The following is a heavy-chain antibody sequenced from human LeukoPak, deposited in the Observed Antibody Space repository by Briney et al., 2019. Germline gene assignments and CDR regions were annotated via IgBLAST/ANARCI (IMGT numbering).Heavy chain of an antibody. CDR1: GASISSSISY. CDR2: IYYSGST. V-gene: IGHV4-31*03. Sequence: PSETLSLTCTVSGASISSSISYWSWIRQHPGKGLEWIGYIYYSGSTYYNPSLKGRVTISVDTSKNQFSLKLSSVTAADTAVYYCARDVGPVTPEWFDPWGQGTLVTVSS. CDR3: ARDVGPVTPEWFDP. D-gene: IGHD4-23*01. J-gene: IGHJ5*02.